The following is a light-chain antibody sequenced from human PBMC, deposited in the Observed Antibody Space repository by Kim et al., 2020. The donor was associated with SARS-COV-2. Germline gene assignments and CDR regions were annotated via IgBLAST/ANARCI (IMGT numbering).Light chain of an antibody. CDR2: GAS. J-gene: IGKJ2*01. V-gene: IGKV3-15*01. CDR3: QQYNNWPYT. Sequence: VSPGDRVPRSCRASQSVSSNLVWYQQKPGQAPRLLIYGASTRATGIPARFSGSGSGTEFTLTINSLQSEDFAVYYCQQYNNWPYTFGLGTKLEIK. CDR1: QSVSSN.